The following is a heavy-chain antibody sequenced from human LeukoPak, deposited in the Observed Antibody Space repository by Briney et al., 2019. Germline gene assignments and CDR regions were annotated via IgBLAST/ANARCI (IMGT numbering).Heavy chain of an antibody. CDR1: GFTFSDYY. D-gene: IGHD2-2*02. CDR2: ISSSGSTI. Sequence: GGSLRLSCAASGFTFSDYYMSWIRQAPGKGLEWVSYISSSGSTIYYADSAKGRFTISRDNAKNSLYLQMNSLRAEDTAVYYCARARKSYCSSTSCYSPGFYYYMDVWGKGTTVTVSS. CDR3: ARARKSYCSSTSCYSPGFYYYMDV. J-gene: IGHJ6*03. V-gene: IGHV3-11*04.